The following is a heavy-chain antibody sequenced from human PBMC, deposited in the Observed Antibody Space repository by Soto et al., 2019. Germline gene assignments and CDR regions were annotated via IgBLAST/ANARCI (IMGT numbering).Heavy chain of an antibody. Sequence: QVQLMQSGAEVKKPGASVKVSCKASGDTFTDYYIHWVRQAPGQGLEWMGTVNPSGGHTTYAQHFLGRVTVTRDTSTSTLYMELPSLTSDDTAIYYCARGGHVVVVTAALDYWGQGTLVTVSS. CDR2: VNPSGGHT. J-gene: IGHJ4*02. CDR1: GDTFTDYY. V-gene: IGHV1-46*01. D-gene: IGHD2-21*02. CDR3: ARGGHVVVVTAALDY.